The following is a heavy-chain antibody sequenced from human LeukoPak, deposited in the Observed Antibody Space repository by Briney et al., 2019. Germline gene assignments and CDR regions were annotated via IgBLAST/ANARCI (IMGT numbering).Heavy chain of an antibody. V-gene: IGHV4-59*01. Sequence: NPSETLSLTCIVSGGSISNSYWSWIRQPPGKGLEWIGYVYYSGSTNYNPSLKGRVTISVDRSKTQFSLKLTSATAADTALYHCARSLNWNVPFDSWGQGTLVTVSS. CDR2: VYYSGST. J-gene: IGHJ4*02. CDR1: GGSISNSY. D-gene: IGHD1-1*01. CDR3: ARSLNWNVPFDS.